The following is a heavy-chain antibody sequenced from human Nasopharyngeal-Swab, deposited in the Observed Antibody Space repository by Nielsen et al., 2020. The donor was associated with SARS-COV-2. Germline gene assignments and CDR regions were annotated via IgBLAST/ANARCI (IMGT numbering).Heavy chain of an antibody. CDR2: ISYDGSNK. V-gene: IGHV3-30*18. CDR3: AKGWGGIYYSDY. J-gene: IGHJ4*02. D-gene: IGHD7-27*01. Sequence: GESLKISCAASGFTFSSYGMHWVRQAPGKGLEWVAVISYDGSNKYYADSVKGRFTISRDNSKNTLYLQMNSLRAEDTAVYYCAKGWGGIYYSDYWGQGTLVTVSS. CDR1: GFTFSSYG.